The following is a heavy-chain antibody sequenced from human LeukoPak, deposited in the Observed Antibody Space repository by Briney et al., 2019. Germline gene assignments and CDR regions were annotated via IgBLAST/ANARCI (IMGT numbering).Heavy chain of an antibody. V-gene: IGHV3-66*01. D-gene: IGHD4-17*01. CDR2: IYSGGST. CDR3: ARVGLYGDLFYFDY. J-gene: IGHJ4*02. Sequence: PGGSLRLSCAASGFTFSNAWMSWVRQAPGKGLEWVSVIYSGGSTYYADSVKGRFTISRDNSKNTLYLQMNSLRAEDTAVYYCARVGLYGDLFYFDYWGQGTLVTVSS. CDR1: GFTFSNAW.